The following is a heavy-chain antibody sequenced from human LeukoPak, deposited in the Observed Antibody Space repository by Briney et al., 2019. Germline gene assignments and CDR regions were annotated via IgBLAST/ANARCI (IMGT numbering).Heavy chain of an antibody. D-gene: IGHD3-22*01. CDR1: GGSISSYY. Sequence: SETLSLTCTVSGGSISSYYWSWIRQPAGKGLEWIGRIYTSGSTNYNPSLKSRVTMSVDTSKNQFSLKLSSVTAADTAVYYCARDAYDSSGLLRFLWFDPWGQGTLVTVSS. J-gene: IGHJ5*02. V-gene: IGHV4-4*07. CDR2: IYTSGST. CDR3: ARDAYDSSGLLRFLWFDP.